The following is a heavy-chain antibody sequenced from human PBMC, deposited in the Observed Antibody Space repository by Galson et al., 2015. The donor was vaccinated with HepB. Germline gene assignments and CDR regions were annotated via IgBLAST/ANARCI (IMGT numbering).Heavy chain of an antibody. Sequence: SLRLSCAASGFTFSSYGMHWVRQAPGKGLEWVAVIWYDGSNKYYADSVKGRFTISRDNSKNTLYLQMNSLRAEDTAVYYCARGSSSGWYSDYFDYWGQGTLVTVPS. J-gene: IGHJ4*02. D-gene: IGHD6-19*01. V-gene: IGHV3-33*01. CDR2: IWYDGSNK. CDR1: GFTFSSYG. CDR3: ARGSSSGWYSDYFDY.